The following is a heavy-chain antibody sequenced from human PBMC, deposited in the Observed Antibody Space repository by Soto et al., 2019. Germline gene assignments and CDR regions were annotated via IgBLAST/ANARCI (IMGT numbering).Heavy chain of an antibody. V-gene: IGHV1-24*01. CDR3: AAGGTRWLHSPFDY. J-gene: IGHJ4*02. Sequence: QVQVVQSGAEVKKPGASVKVSCKVSGHRLTELSMHWVRQAPGKGLEWMGGFDPEDGETIYAQKFQGRVTMTEDTSTDTAYMELSSLRSEETAVYYCAAGGTRWLHSPFDYWGQGTLVTVSS. D-gene: IGHD5-12*01. CDR1: GHRLTELS. CDR2: FDPEDGET.